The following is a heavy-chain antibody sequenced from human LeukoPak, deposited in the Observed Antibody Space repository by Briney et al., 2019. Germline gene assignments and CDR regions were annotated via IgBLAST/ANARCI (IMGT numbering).Heavy chain of an antibody. Sequence: KPSETLSLTCTVSGGSISSSSYYWGWIRQPPGNGLEGIGSIYYSGGTYYNPSLKSRVTISVDTSKNQCSLKLSSVTAADTAVYYCARGLRGTMIVVVNRWFDPWGQGTLVTVSS. CDR3: ARGLRGTMIVVVNRWFDP. J-gene: IGHJ5*02. CDR1: GGSISSSSYY. V-gene: IGHV4-39*01. CDR2: IYYSGGT. D-gene: IGHD3-22*01.